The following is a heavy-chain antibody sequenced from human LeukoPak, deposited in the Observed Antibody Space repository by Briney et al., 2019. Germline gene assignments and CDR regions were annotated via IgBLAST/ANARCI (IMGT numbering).Heavy chain of an antibody. V-gene: IGHV1-69*13. Sequence: VASVKVSCKASGYTFTSYGISWVRQAPGQGLEWMGGIIPIFGTANYAQKFQGRVTITADESTSTAYMELSSLRSEDTAVYYCARDGARISGYYYGYDAFDIWGQGTMVTVSS. CDR2: IIPIFGTA. D-gene: IGHD3-22*01. J-gene: IGHJ3*02. CDR1: GYTFTSYG. CDR3: ARDGARISGYYYGYDAFDI.